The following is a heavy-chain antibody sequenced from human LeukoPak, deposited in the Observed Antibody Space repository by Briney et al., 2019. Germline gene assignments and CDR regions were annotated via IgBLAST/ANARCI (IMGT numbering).Heavy chain of an antibody. CDR1: GYTFTNYD. D-gene: IGHD5-12*01. J-gene: IGHJ2*01. CDR2: ISSNNGNT. Sequence: ASVTVSCKASGYTFTNYDINWVRQAPGQGLEWMGWISSNNGNTNYAQKFQGRVTMTTDTSTRTDYMEVRNLRSDDTAVYYCARSHSAYGYWYFDLWGRGTLVTVSS. V-gene: IGHV1-18*01. CDR3: ARSHSAYGYWYFDL.